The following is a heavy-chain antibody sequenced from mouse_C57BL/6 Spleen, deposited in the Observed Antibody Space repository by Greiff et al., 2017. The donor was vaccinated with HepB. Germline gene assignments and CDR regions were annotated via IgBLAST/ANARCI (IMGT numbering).Heavy chain of an antibody. CDR3: ARGLRRGDVYYYAMDY. Sequence: QVQLKESGAELARPGASVKMSCKASGYTFTSYTMHWVKQRPGQGLEWIGYINPSSGYTKYNQKFKDKATLTADKSSSTAYMQLSSLTSEDSAVYYCARGLRRGDVYYYAMDYWGQGTSVTVSS. D-gene: IGHD2-2*01. V-gene: IGHV1-4*01. CDR1: GYTFTSYT. J-gene: IGHJ4*01. CDR2: INPSSGYT.